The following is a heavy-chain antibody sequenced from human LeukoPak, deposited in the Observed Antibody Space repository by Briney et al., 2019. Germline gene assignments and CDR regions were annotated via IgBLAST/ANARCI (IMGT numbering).Heavy chain of an antibody. D-gene: IGHD6-19*01. CDR2: INPNSGGT. CDR1: GYSFTGYY. Sequence: VSSVKVSCKASGYSFTGYYMHWVRQAPGQGLEWMGWINPNSGGTNYAQKFQGRVTMTRDTSISTAYMELSRLRSDDTAVYYCARNLAVPGHDAFDIWGQGTMVTVSS. J-gene: IGHJ3*02. V-gene: IGHV1-2*02. CDR3: ARNLAVPGHDAFDI.